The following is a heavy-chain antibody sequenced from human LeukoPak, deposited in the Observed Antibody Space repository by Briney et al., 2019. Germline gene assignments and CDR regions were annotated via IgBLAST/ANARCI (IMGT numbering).Heavy chain of an antibody. CDR1: GFTFSSYA. CDR3: ARGTIFGVVPTPNQRRRYYGMDV. CDR2: ISGSGGST. D-gene: IGHD3-3*01. V-gene: IGHV3-23*01. Sequence: PGGSLRLSCAASGFTFSSYAMSWVRQAPGKGLEWVSAISGSGGSTYYADSVKGRFTISRDNSKNTLYLQMNSLRAEDTAVYYCARGTIFGVVPTPNQRRRYYGMDVWGQGTTVTVSS. J-gene: IGHJ6*02.